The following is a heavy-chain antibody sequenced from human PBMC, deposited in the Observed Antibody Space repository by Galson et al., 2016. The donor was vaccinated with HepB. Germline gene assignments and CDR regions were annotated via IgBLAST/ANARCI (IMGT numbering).Heavy chain of an antibody. V-gene: IGHV3-48*02. D-gene: IGHD2-15*01. Sequence: SLRLSCAASGFTFSFYSMNWVRQAPGKGLEWVSYISISTSTIYYADSVKGRFTISRDNARNSLYLQMNSLRDEDTAVYYCARAALYCRGGSCRKDYYYYGMDVWGQGTTVTVSS. CDR3: ARAALYCRGGSCRKDYYYYGMDV. J-gene: IGHJ6*02. CDR1: GFTFSFYS. CDR2: ISISTSTI.